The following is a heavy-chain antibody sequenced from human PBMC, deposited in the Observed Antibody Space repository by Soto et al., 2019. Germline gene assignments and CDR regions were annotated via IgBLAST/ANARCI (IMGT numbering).Heavy chain of an antibody. Sequence: ASVKVSCKASGYTFTSYAMHWVRQAPGQRLEWMGWINAGNGNTKYSQKFQGRVTITRDTSASTAYMELSSLRSEDTAVYYCAREAEYDFWSGYSPYGMDVWGQGTTVTVSS. CDR2: INAGNGNT. CDR1: GYTFTSYA. V-gene: IGHV1-3*01. J-gene: IGHJ6*02. D-gene: IGHD3-3*01. CDR3: AREAEYDFWSGYSPYGMDV.